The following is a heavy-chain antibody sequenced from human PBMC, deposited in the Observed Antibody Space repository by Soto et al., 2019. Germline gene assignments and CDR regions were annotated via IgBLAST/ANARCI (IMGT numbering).Heavy chain of an antibody. J-gene: IGHJ3*01. Sequence: EVQLLESGGGLVQPGGSLRLSCAASGFTFNNNGMNWVRQAPGKGLEWVSGISGSGGTTDYADSVKGPVTISGDNSKNTVFLQMNSLTTEDTAVYYRATGWYCGAFILWGQGAMVTVSS. CDR3: ATGWYCGAFIL. D-gene: IGHD6-19*01. CDR1: GFTFNNNG. V-gene: IGHV3-23*01. CDR2: ISGSGGTT.